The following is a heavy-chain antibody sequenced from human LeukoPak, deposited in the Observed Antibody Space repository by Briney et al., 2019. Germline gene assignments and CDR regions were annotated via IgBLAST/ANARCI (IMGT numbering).Heavy chain of an antibody. D-gene: IGHD2-2*01. CDR2: IYTSGST. CDR1: GGSISSSSYY. J-gene: IGHJ5*02. Sequence: SETLSLTCTVSGGSISSSSYYWSWIRQPAGKGLEWIGRIYTSGSTNYNPSLKSRVTISVDTSKNQFSLKLSSVTAADTAVYYCAAEYCSSTSCYENWFDPWGQGTLVTVSS. V-gene: IGHV4-61*02. CDR3: AAEYCSSTSCYENWFDP.